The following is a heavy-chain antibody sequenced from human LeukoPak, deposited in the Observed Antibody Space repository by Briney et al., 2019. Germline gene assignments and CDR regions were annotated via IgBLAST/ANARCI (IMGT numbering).Heavy chain of an antibody. V-gene: IGHV3-53*01. Sequence: PGGSLRLSCAASGFTVSSNYMSWVRQAPGKGLEWVSVIFSGGTTYYADSVKGRFTISRDNSKNTLYLQMNSLRAEDTAVYYCAREGNYYDVDVWGQGTTVTVSS. J-gene: IGHJ6*02. CDR3: AREGNYYDVDV. CDR1: GFTVSSNY. CDR2: IFSGGTT.